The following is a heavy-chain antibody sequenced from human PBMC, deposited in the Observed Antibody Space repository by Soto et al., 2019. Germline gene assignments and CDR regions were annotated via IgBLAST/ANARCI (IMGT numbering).Heavy chain of an antibody. D-gene: IGHD3-16*02. Sequence: KISCEGCGDNDSRYWVAGFHKMEGQRLERVEIIYPGDSDNTYSSSFQCQATVSADKTVSTVYLQLSSLKASDTVMYYCARQQRYMATINNDAFDILGKGTMVTVSS. CDR1: GDNDSRYW. CDR2: IYPGDSDN. J-gene: IGHJ3*02. V-gene: IGHV5-51*07. CDR3: ARQQRYMATINNDAFDI.